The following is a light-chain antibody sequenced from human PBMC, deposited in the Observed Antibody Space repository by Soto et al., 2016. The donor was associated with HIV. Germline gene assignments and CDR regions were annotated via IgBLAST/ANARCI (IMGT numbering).Light chain of an antibody. CDR3: QSADSSATWV. J-gene: IGLJ3*02. CDR1: ALPKQY. V-gene: IGLV3-25*03. CDR2: KDS. Sequence: SYELTQPPSVSVSPGQTARITCSGDALPKQYTYWYQQRPGQAPVLVIYKDSERPSGIPERFSGSSSGTTVTLTISGVQAEDEAAYYCQSADSSATWVFGGGTKLTVL.